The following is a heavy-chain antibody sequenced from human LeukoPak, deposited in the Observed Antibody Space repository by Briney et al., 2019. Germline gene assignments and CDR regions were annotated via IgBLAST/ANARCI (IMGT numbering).Heavy chain of an antibody. CDR1: GFTFNSYA. Sequence: GGSLRLSCAASGFTFNSYAMTWVRQAPGKGLEWVSHVSGSGGITYYADSVKGRFTIFRDNSKNTLYLQMNSLRAEDTAVYYCAKTTAGNSSGRNPAWPVDYWGQGTLVTVSS. CDR3: AKTTAGNSSGRNPAWPVDY. D-gene: IGHD6-19*01. V-gene: IGHV3-23*01. J-gene: IGHJ4*02. CDR2: VSGSGGIT.